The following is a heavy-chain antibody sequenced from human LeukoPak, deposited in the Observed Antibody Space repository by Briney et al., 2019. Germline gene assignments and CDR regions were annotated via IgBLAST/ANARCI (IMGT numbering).Heavy chain of an antibody. CDR3: AKDYGDFGDSSSYLDH. D-gene: IGHD4-17*01. V-gene: IGHV3-30*02. J-gene: IGHJ4*02. CDR1: GFSFGSFG. Sequence: GESLRLSCAASGFSFGSFGMHWVRQAPGKGLEWVTSIRYDGSRKHYTDSVKGRFTISRDNSKNTLYLQMNSLRDEDTAVYYCAKDYGDFGDSSSYLDHWGQGTLVTVSS. CDR2: IRYDGSRK.